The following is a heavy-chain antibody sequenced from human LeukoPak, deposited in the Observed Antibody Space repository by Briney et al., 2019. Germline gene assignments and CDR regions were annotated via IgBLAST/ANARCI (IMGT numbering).Heavy chain of an antibody. D-gene: IGHD4-23*01. Sequence: SETLSLTCTVSGGSISRNGYYWGWIRQPPGKGLEYIGAINYSGNTYYNPSLKSRVTISVDTSKNQFSLKLTSVTAADAAVYYCARHYGGKEWFDYWGQGTLVTVSS. CDR2: INYSGNT. V-gene: IGHV4-39*01. CDR3: ARHYGGKEWFDY. J-gene: IGHJ4*02. CDR1: GGSISRNGYY.